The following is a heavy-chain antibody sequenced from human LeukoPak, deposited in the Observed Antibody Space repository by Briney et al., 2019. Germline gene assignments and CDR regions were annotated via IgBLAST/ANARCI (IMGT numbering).Heavy chain of an antibody. CDR1: GGSFSGYY. D-gene: IGHD4-17*01. J-gene: IGHJ4*02. CDR3: ASATMTTVTYYFDY. V-gene: IGHV4-34*01. CDR2: INHSGGT. Sequence: PSETLSLTCAVYGGSFSGYYWSWIRQPPGKGLEWIGEINHSGGTNYNPSLKSRVTISVDTSKNQFSLKLSSVNSTDTAVYYCASATMTTVTYYFDYWGQGTLVTVSS.